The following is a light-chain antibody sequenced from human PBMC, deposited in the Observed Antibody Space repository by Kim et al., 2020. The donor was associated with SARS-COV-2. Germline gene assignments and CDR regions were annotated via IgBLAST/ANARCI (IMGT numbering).Light chain of an antibody. Sequence: GQVVTISSSGSNSNSGNNYISWYQQLPGVAPKLLIYDNNQRPSGIPDRFSGSKSGTAATLGITGLQTGDEADYYCGTWDSSLSVVVFGGGTQLTVL. CDR1: NSNSGNNY. CDR2: DNN. J-gene: IGLJ2*01. CDR3: GTWDSSLSVVV. V-gene: IGLV1-51*01.